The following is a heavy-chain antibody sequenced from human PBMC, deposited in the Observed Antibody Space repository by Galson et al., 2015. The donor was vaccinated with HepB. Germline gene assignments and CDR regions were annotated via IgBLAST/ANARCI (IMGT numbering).Heavy chain of an antibody. J-gene: IGHJ6*02. CDR1: GFTFDDYA. V-gene: IGHV3-9*01. Sequence: SLRLSCAASGFTFDDYAMHWVRQAPGKGLEWVSGISWNSGSIGYADSVKGRFTISRDNAKNSLYLQMNSLRAEDTALYYCAKDPSGKYHGMDVWGQGTTVTVSS. CDR3: AKDPSGKYHGMDV. CDR2: ISWNSGSI.